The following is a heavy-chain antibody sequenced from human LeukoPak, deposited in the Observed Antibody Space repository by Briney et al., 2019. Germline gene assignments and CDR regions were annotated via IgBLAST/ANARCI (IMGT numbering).Heavy chain of an antibody. CDR2: INTGTGNP. Sequence: ASVKVSFKASGYTFNSYALIWVRQAPGQGLEWMGWINTGTGNPAYAQGFTGRFVISLDTSVSTAYLQISSLKAEDTATYYCARKDFRDYYFDYWGQGTLVTVSS. V-gene: IGHV7-4-1*02. J-gene: IGHJ4*02. CDR1: GYTFNSYA. D-gene: IGHD3-10*01. CDR3: ARKDFRDYYFDY.